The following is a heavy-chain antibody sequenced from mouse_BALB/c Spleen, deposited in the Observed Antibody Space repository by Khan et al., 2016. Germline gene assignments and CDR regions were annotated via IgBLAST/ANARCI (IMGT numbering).Heavy chain of an antibody. V-gene: IGHV1S81*02. J-gene: IGHJ2*01. CDR1: GYTFTSYW. CDR2: INPSNGRT. CDR3: ARHYGNYDY. D-gene: IGHD2-1*01. Sequence: QVQLQQPGAELVKPGASVKLSYKASGYTFTSYWMHWVKQRPGQGLEWLGEINPSNGRTNYNEKFKSKATLTVDKSSSTAYMQLSSLTSEDSAVYYCARHYGNYDYWGQGTTLTVSS.